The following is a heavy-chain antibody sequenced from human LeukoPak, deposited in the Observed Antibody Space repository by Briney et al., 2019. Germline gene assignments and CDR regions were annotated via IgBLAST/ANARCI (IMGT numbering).Heavy chain of an antibody. D-gene: IGHD3-22*01. Sequence: PGGSLRLSCAASGFTFSSYAMSWVRQAPGKGLEWVSAISGSGGSTYYADSVKGRFTISRDNSKNTLYLQMNSLRAEDKAVYYCAKEAEYYYDSSGYYPSALDYWGQGTLVTVSS. J-gene: IGHJ4*02. CDR1: GFTFSSYA. CDR3: AKEAEYYYDSSGYYPSALDY. V-gene: IGHV3-23*01. CDR2: ISGSGGST.